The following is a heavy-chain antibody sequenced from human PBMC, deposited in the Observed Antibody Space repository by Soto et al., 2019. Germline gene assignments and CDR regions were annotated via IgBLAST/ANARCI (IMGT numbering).Heavy chain of an antibody. V-gene: IGHV4-39*01. J-gene: IGHJ6*02. CDR1: GGSISSSSYY. Sequence: PSETLSLTCTVSGGSISSSSYYWGWIRQPPGKGLEWIGSIYYSGSTYYNPSLKSRVTISVDTSKNQFSLKLSSVTAADTAVYYCARHLVRSGYYRQVANYGMDVWGQGTTVTVS. D-gene: IGHD3-3*01. CDR2: IYYSGST. CDR3: ARHLVRSGYYRQVANYGMDV.